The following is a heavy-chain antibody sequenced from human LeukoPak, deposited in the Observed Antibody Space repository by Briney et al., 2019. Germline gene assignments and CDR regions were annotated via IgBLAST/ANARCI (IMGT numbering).Heavy chain of an antibody. J-gene: IGHJ4*02. Sequence: SETLSLTCAVSGGSFSGYYWSWIRQPPGKGLEWIGEINHSGSTNYNPSLKSRVTISVGTSKNQFSLKLSSVTAADTAVYYCARGPSLFGVADYWGQGTLVTVSS. CDR1: GGSFSGYY. CDR3: ARGPSLFGVADY. CDR2: INHSGST. V-gene: IGHV4-34*01. D-gene: IGHD3-3*01.